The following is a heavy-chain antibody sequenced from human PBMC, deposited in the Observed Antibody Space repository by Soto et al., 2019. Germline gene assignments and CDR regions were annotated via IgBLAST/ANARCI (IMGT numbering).Heavy chain of an antibody. CDR3: TLTYHYDSSGYYYVN. CDR1: GFTFSNYA. J-gene: IGHJ4*02. Sequence: GGSLRLSCAASGFTFSNYAMSWVRQAPGKGLEWVSAISDSGDSTYYAASVKGWFTVSRDNSKNTLYLQMNSLRAEDTAVYYCTLTYHYDSSGYYYVNWGQGILVTVSS. D-gene: IGHD3-22*01. V-gene: IGHV3-23*01. CDR2: ISDSGDST.